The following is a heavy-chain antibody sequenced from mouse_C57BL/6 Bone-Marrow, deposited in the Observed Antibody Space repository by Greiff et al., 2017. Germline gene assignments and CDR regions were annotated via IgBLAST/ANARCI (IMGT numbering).Heavy chain of an antibody. J-gene: IGHJ2*01. Sequence: VQPQESGAELVKPGASVKISCKASGYAFSSYWMNWVKQRPGKGLEWIGQIYPGDGDTNYNGKFKGKATLTADKSSSTAYMQLSSLTSEASAVYFCARVTTVEFDYWGQGTTLTVSS. CDR1: GYAFSSYW. CDR3: ARVTTVEFDY. D-gene: IGHD1-1*01. V-gene: IGHV1-80*01. CDR2: IYPGDGDT.